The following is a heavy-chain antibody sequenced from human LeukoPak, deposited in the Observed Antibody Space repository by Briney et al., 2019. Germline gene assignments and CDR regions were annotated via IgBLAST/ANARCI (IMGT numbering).Heavy chain of an antibody. V-gene: IGHV3-23*01. CDR3: AGQWLELDY. J-gene: IGHJ4*02. D-gene: IGHD6-19*01. CDR1: GFTFSSYA. CDR2: ITASGDNT. Sequence: GGSLRLSCAATGFTFSSYAVSWVRQAPGKGLERVSGITASGDNTYYADSVKGRFTISRDNSKNTLYLQMNSLRAEDTAVYYCAGQWLELDYWGQGTLVTVSS.